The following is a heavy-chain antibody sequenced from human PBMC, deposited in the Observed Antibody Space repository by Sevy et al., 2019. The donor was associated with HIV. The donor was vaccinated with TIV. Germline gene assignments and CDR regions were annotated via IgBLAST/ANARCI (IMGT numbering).Heavy chain of an antibody. CDR2: ISYDGSNK. CDR3: ARDWGAYDSSGYGYY. Sequence: GGSLRLSCAASGFTFSSYAMHWVRQAPGKGLEWVAVISYDGSNKYCADSVKGRFTISRDNSKNTLYLQMNSLRAEDTAVYYCARDWGAYDSSGYGYYWGQGTLVTVSS. J-gene: IGHJ4*02. V-gene: IGHV3-30-3*01. D-gene: IGHD3-22*01. CDR1: GFTFSSYA.